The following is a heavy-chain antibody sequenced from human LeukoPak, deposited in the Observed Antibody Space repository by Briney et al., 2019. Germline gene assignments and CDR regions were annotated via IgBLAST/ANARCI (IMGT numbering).Heavy chain of an antibody. CDR1: GYSFTSYW. CDR2: IYPGDSDT. CDR3: ARPRYNWNDGPLDAFDI. D-gene: IGHD1-1*01. J-gene: IGHJ3*02. Sequence: GESLKISCKGSGYSFTSYWIGWVRQMPGKGLEWTGIIYPGDSDTRYSPSFQGQVTISADKSISTAYLQWSSLTASDTAMYYCARPRYNWNDGPLDAFDIWGQGTMVTVSS. V-gene: IGHV5-51*01.